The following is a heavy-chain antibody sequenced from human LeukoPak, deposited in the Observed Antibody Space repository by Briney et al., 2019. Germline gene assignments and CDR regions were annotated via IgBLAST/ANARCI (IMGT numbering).Heavy chain of an antibody. V-gene: IGHV1-2*02. CDR1: GYGFTDYY. D-gene: IGHD6-19*01. CDR2: INPNSGGT. Sequence: ASVKVSCKASGYGFTDYYMHWVRQAPGQGLEWMGWINPNSGGTNYAEKFQGRVTMTRETSISTAYMELSRLTSYDTAVYYCARQQWLYDLWGKGTLVTVSS. J-gene: IGHJ4*02. CDR3: ARQQWLYDL.